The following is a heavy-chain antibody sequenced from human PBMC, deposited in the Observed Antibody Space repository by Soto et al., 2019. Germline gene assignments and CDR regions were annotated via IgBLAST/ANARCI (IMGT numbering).Heavy chain of an antibody. J-gene: IGHJ4*02. CDR3: ARDGGESSSWYFDY. D-gene: IGHD6-13*01. Sequence: QVQLVQSGAEVKKPGSSVKVSCKASGGTFSSYTISWVRQAPGQGLEWMGRIIPILGIANYAQKFQGRDTITTDKSTSPAYLELSSLRSEATAVYYCARDGGESSSWYFDYWGQGTLVTVSS. CDR1: GGTFSSYT. CDR2: IIPILGIA. V-gene: IGHV1-69*08.